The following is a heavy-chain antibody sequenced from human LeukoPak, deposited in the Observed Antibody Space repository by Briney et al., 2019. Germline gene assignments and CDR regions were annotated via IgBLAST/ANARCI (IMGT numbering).Heavy chain of an antibody. V-gene: IGHV3-21*01. Sequence: GGSLRLSCAASGFTFSSYSMNWVRQAPGKGLEWVSSISSSSSYIYYADSVKGRFTISRDNAKNSLYLQMNSLRVEDTAVYYCARGGPHALDIWGQGTMVTVSS. CDR3: ARGGPHALDI. CDR2: ISSSSSYI. J-gene: IGHJ3*02. CDR1: GFTFSSYS.